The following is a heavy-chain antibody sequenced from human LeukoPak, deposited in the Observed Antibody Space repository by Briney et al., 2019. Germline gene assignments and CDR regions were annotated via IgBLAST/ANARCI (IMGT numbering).Heavy chain of an antibody. CDR3: ARDAYMNDRWFYRMDV. Sequence: SVKVSCKASGGTFTTYSISWVRQAPGQGLEWMGRTIPLLRMTNYAQRLQGRVTISADKSTSTAHMELSGLRSEDTAVYYCARDAYMNDRWFYRMDVWGQGTTIIVSS. CDR1: GGTFTTYS. D-gene: IGHD2-15*01. V-gene: IGHV1-69*04. J-gene: IGHJ6*02. CDR2: TIPLLRMT.